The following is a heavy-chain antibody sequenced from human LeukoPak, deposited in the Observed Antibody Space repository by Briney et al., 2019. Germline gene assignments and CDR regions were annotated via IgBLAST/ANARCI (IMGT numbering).Heavy chain of an antibody. J-gene: IGHJ4*02. CDR2: INHSGST. Sequence: SETLSLTCAGYGVSFSGYYWSWIRQAPGKGLEGIGEINHSGSTNYNPSLKSGVTISVATSTNQFSLKLRSVTAADTDVYYCARDCSSTSSLGPISCDWGQGTMVTVSS. CDR1: GVSFSGYY. V-gene: IGHV4-34*01. CDR3: ARDCSSTSSLGPISCD. D-gene: IGHD2-2*01.